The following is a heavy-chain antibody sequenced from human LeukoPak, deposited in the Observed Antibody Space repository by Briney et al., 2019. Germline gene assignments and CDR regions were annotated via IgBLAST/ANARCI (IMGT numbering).Heavy chain of an antibody. CDR1: GFTFSSYT. Sequence: PGGSLRLSCAAAGFTFSSYTMKWVRKAPGKGLEWASSISSSSSYIYYADSVKGRFTISRDNAKNSLFLQMNSLRAEDTAVYFCARATWDPNYYYYMDVWGKGTTVTISS. CDR2: ISSSSSYI. J-gene: IGHJ6*03. V-gene: IGHV3-21*01. CDR3: ARATWDPNYYYYMDV. D-gene: IGHD1-26*01.